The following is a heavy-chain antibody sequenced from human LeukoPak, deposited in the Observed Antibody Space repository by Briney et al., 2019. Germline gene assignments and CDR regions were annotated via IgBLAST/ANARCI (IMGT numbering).Heavy chain of an antibody. V-gene: IGHV4-61*02. Sequence: SETLSLTCTVSGDSISSGSYYWTWVRQPAGKGLEWLARIYITGNSKNSPSLKGRVTTSVDTSTNQFSLKLTSVTAADTAVYYCARGLHWGQGDWFDSWGQGLLVTVSS. J-gene: IGHJ5*01. CDR1: GDSISSGSYY. CDR3: ARGLHWGQGDWFDS. D-gene: IGHD7-27*01. CDR2: IYITGNS.